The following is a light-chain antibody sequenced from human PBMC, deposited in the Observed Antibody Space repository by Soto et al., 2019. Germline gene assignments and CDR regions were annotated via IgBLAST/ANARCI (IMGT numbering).Light chain of an antibody. Sequence: EILLTQSPGTLCLSPGERATLSCRASQSVPKNYLAWYQQEPGQAPRLLIYGPSSRATGIPDRFSGSGSGTDFTLTISRLEPEDFAVYYCHQYATSPQTFGQGTKVEIK. J-gene: IGKJ1*01. CDR1: QSVPKNY. V-gene: IGKV3-20*01. CDR3: HQYATSPQT. CDR2: GPS.